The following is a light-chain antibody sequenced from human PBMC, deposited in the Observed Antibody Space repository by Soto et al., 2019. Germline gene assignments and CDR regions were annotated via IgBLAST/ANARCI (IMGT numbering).Light chain of an antibody. V-gene: IGLV2-11*01. CDR1: DRDVGNYNY. J-gene: IGLJ2*01. Sequence: QSAPTQPRSVSGSPGQSVTISCTGTDRDVGNYNYVSWYQQHPGKAPKVIIYDVTKRPAGVPGRFSGSKSGSTASLIISGLQSEDEATYYCSSYAGRQRLFGGGTKVTVL. CDR2: DVT. CDR3: SSYAGRQRL.